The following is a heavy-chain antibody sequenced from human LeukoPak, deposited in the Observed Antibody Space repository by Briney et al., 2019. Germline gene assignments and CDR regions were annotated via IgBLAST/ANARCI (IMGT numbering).Heavy chain of an antibody. V-gene: IGHV4-59*01. Sequence: SETLSLTCTVSGGSISSYYWSWIRQPPGKGLEWIGHIYYSGSTNYNPSLKSRVTISVDTSKSQFSLKLSSVTAADTAVYYCAREGSSGYYSDYWGQGTLVTVSS. J-gene: IGHJ4*02. CDR2: IYYSGST. CDR1: GGSISSYY. CDR3: AREGSSGYYSDY. D-gene: IGHD3-22*01.